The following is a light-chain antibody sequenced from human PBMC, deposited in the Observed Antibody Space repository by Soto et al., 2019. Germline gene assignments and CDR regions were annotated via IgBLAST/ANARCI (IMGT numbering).Light chain of an antibody. CDR1: SSNIGGNT. Sequence: QSVLTQPPSASGTPGQRVTFSCSGSSSNIGGNTVSWFQHLPRTAPKLLIFSNSQRPSGVPDRFSGAKSGTSASLAISGLQSEDEANYYCATWDDGLSAYVFGTGTSHRP. J-gene: IGLJ1*01. CDR3: ATWDDGLSAYV. V-gene: IGLV1-44*01. CDR2: SNS.